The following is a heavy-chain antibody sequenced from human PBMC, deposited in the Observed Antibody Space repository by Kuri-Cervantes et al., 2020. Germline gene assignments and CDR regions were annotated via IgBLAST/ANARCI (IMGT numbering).Heavy chain of an antibody. CDR1: GFTFSSYG. Sequence: GGSLRLSCAASGFTFSSYGMHWVRQAPGKGLEWVAVISYDGSNKYYADSVKGRFTISRDNAKNSLYLQMNSLRAEDTAVYYCARDPIAAAVFDYWGRGTPVTVSS. CDR3: ARDPIAAAVFDY. J-gene: IGHJ4*02. V-gene: IGHV3-30*03. CDR2: ISYDGSNK. D-gene: IGHD6-13*01.